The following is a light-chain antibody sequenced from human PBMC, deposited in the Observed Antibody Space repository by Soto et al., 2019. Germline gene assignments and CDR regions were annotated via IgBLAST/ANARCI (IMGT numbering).Light chain of an antibody. CDR1: QSVPYNK. CDR2: RTS. Sequence: ENVLTQSPGTLSLSPGERATLSCRASQSVPYNKLAGYQHKPGQAPSLLIYRTSTRATGIPDRFSGSGSGTDFTLTISRLEPEDFAVYYCQQYGDWKTFGQGTKVEIK. J-gene: IGKJ1*01. V-gene: IGKV3-20*01. CDR3: QQYGDWKT.